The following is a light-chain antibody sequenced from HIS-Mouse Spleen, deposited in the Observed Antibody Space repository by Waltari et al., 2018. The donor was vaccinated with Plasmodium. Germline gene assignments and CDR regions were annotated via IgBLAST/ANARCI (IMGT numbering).Light chain of an antibody. CDR3: SSYAGSNNLV. J-gene: IGLJ2*01. CDR1: SSDVGGYTY. Sequence: QSALTQPHSASGSPGQSVTLPCTGTSSDVGGYTYVPWYQQHPGKAPQLMIYEVSKRPSGVPDRFSGSKSGNTASLTVSGLQAEDEADYYCSSYAGSNNLVFGGGTKLTVL. CDR2: EVS. V-gene: IGLV2-8*01.